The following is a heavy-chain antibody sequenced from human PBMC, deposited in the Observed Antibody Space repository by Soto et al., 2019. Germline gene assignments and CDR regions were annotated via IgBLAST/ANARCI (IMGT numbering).Heavy chain of an antibody. V-gene: IGHV3-23*01. J-gene: IGHJ4*02. CDR3: AKTRAKYSSSSGFDY. CDR1: GFTFSSYA. CDR2: ISGSGGST. Sequence: GGSLRLSCAASGFTFSSYAMSWVRQAPGKGLEWVSAISGSGGSTYYKDSVRGRFTISRDSSKNTLYLQMNSLRAEDTAVYYCAKTRAKYSSSSGFDYWGQGTLVTVSS. D-gene: IGHD6-6*01.